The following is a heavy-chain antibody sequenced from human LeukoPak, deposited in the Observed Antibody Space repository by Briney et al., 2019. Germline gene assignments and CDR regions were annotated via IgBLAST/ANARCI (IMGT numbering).Heavy chain of an antibody. CDR3: ARAHQQSGYGARY. J-gene: IGHJ4*02. D-gene: IGHD5-12*01. CDR2: IIPILGIA. Sequence: SVTVSCKASGGTFSSYAISWVRQAPGQGLEWMGRIIPILGIANYAQKFQGRVTTAYMELSSLRSEDTAVYYCARAHQQSGYGARYWGQGTLVTVSS. CDR1: GGTFSSYA. V-gene: IGHV1-69*04.